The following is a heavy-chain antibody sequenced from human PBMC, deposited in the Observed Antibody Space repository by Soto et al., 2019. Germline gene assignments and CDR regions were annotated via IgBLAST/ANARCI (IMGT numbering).Heavy chain of an antibody. V-gene: IGHV3-23*01. D-gene: IGHD2-8*01. J-gene: IGHJ4*02. Sequence: GSLGLACAASGFTFSSYAMTGVRQAPGKGLEWVSTISGTGTTTYYADSVKGRFTISRDNSKNTLYLQMNSLRTEDTAVYYCVKAVYLLDFDYWGQGTLVTVYS. CDR1: GFTFSSYA. CDR3: VKAVYLLDFDY. CDR2: ISGTGTTT.